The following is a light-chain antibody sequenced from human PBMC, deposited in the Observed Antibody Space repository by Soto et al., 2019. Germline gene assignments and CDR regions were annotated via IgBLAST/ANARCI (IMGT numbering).Light chain of an antibody. Sequence: QSVLTQPASVSGSPGQSITISCTGASSEFATYNLVSWYQHHPGKAPKLVIFEDSKRPSGVSGRFSGSKSGNTASLTISGLQADDTADYYCCSYASYSIVFGTGTKLTVL. CDR1: SSEFATYNL. CDR3: CSYASYSIV. J-gene: IGLJ1*01. CDR2: EDS. V-gene: IGLV2-23*02.